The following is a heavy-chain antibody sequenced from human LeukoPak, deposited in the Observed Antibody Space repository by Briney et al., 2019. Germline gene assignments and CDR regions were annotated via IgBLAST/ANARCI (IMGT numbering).Heavy chain of an antibody. Sequence: GGSLRLSCAASGFTFSSYWMNWVRQAPGTGLEWVANINQDGSTKYYLDSVKGRFTISRDNAKNSLYLQINSLRAEETAIYYCASRIRGYSGYDSRYFDFWGQGTLVTVSS. J-gene: IGHJ4*02. D-gene: IGHD5-12*01. CDR1: GFTFSSYW. CDR2: INQDGSTK. V-gene: IGHV3-7*01. CDR3: ASRIRGYSGYDSRYFDF.